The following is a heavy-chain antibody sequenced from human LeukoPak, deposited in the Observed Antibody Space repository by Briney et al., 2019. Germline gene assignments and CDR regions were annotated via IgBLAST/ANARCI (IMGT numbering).Heavy chain of an antibody. CDR1: GFAFESYG. CDR3: AKSSTGGDIILTASAYFDS. CDR2: LSGRGGRT. V-gene: IGHV3-23*01. J-gene: IGHJ4*02. D-gene: IGHD3-10*01. Sequence: GGSLRLSCVASGFAFESYGMAWVGQTPGKGLEWVSILSGRGGRTYHADSVEGRFAISRDNSKNTVYLQIHSLRPDDTAIYYCAKSSTGGDIILTASAYFDSWGQGTLVTVSS.